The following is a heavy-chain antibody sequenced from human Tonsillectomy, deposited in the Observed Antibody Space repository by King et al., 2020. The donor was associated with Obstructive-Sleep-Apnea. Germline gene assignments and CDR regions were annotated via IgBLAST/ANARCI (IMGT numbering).Heavy chain of an antibody. CDR3: AKDRRRIIVVMMEAFDV. Sequence: VQLVESGGGLVRPGGSLRLSCAASGVNFSKYAMSWVRQAPGKGLEGVSAIGGICTSTYYADSVKGRFTISRDNSKNILYLQMNNLRVEDTAVYYCAKDRRRIIVVMMEAFDVWGQGTLVTVPS. CDR2: IGGICTST. V-gene: IGHV3-23*04. J-gene: IGHJ3*01. CDR1: GVNFSKYA. D-gene: IGHD3-22*01.